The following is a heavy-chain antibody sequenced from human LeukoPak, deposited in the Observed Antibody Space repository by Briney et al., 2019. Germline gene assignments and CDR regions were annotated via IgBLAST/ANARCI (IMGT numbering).Heavy chain of an antibody. Sequence: GGSLRLSCAASGFTFSSYWMSWVRQAPGKGLEWVSGISPSGDITYYADSVKGRFTISRDNAENSLYLQMNSLRAEDTAVYYCAREGTYYYDSSGYHDYWGQGTLVTVSS. D-gene: IGHD3-22*01. CDR3: AREGTYYYDSSGYHDY. CDR2: ISPSGDIT. J-gene: IGHJ4*02. CDR1: GFTFSSYW. V-gene: IGHV3-23*01.